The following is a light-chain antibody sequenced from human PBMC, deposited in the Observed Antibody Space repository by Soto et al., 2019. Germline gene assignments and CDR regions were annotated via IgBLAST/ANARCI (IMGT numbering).Light chain of an antibody. V-gene: IGLV2-23*02. J-gene: IGLJ1*01. Sequence: QSALTQPASVSGSPGQSITVSCTGASGDVGNYKFVSWYQQHPGKAPKLIIFEVDKRPSGVSDRFSGPKSGNTASLTVSGLQAEDEADYYCCSYSGRSTFVFGTGTKVTVL. CDR1: SGDVGNYKF. CDR3: CSYSGRSTFV. CDR2: EVD.